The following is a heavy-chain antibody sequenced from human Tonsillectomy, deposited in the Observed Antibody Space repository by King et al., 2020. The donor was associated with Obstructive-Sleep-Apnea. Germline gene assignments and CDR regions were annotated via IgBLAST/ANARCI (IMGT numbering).Heavy chain of an antibody. CDR1: GGSINSGGYY. D-gene: IGHD6-13*01. J-gene: IGHJ4*02. CDR3: ARHDTTVASAGTDY. CDR2: ISYSGSN. V-gene: IGHV4-31*03. Sequence: VQLQESGPGLVKPSQTLSLTCIVSGGSINSGGYYWSWNRLHPGKGLGRIGYISYSGSNYYNPSLKSRVTISVDTSKNQVYLELNSVTAADTAVYYCARHDTTVASAGTDYWGQGTLVTVSS.